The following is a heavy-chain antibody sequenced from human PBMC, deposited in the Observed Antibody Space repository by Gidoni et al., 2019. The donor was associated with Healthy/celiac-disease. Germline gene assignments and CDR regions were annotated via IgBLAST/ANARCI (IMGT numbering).Heavy chain of an antibody. D-gene: IGHD4-4*01. CDR3: ARGNRDGYSYDYYYYGLDV. V-gene: IGHV4-61*02. CDR2: ISTTGST. CDR1: NGSTSSGSDY. J-gene: IGHJ6*02. Sequence: QVRLQESGPGLVKPSQTLSLSCFISNGSTSSGSDYWSWIWQPAGKGLEWSGRISTTGSTNYNPSLKSRVTISVDTSKNQFSLKLTSVTAADTAVYYCARGNRDGYSYDYYYYGLDVWGQGTTVTVSS.